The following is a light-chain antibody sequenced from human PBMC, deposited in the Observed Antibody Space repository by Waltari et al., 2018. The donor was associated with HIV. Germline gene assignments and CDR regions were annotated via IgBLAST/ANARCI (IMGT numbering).Light chain of an antibody. V-gene: IGKV2-30*01. CDR1: QSLVFSDGNTY. J-gene: IGKJ3*01. CDR2: EVS. CDR3: MQGTYWPFT. Sequence: DVVMTPSPLSLSVTLGQTASISCSAIQSLVFSDGNTYLNWFQQRPGQSPRRLIHEVSDRDSGVPDRCSGSGSGTDFTLQISRVEAEDVGVYYCMQGTYWPFTFGPGTKVDIK.